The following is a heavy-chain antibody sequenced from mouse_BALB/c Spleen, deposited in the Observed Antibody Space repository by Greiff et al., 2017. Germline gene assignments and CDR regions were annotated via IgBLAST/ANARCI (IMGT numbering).Heavy chain of an antibody. V-gene: IGHV14-1*02. CDR2: IDPENGNT. CDR3: ARLHYRRGVAY. Sequence: VQLQQSGAELVRPGALVKLSCKASGFNIKDYYMHWVKQRPEQGLEWIGWIDPENGNTIYDPKFQGKASITADTSSNTAYLQLSSLTSEDTAVYYCARLHYRRGVAYWGQGTLVTVSA. CDR1: GFNIKDYY. D-gene: IGHD2-14*01. J-gene: IGHJ3*01.